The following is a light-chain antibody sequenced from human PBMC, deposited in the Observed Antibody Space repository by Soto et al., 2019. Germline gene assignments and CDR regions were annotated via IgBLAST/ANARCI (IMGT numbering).Light chain of an antibody. V-gene: IGKV3-11*01. CDR1: ENISTY. J-gene: IGKJ4*01. CDR3: QHRYNWPLT. CDR2: DAS. Sequence: IVLTQSPATLSVSPGETATLSCRASENISTYLAWYQQKPGQAPKLLIYDASNRATGIPARFSASGSGTDFTLSISSLEHEDFAVYYCQHRYNWPLTFGGGTKVDIK.